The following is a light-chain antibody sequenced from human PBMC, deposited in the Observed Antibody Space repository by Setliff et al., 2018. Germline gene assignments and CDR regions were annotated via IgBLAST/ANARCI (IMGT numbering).Light chain of an antibody. CDR3: CSYAGSYTLI. J-gene: IGLJ2*01. CDR1: SSDVGGYNY. Sequence: QSVLTQPRSASGSPGQSVTISCTGTSSDVGGYNYVSWYQQHPGKAPKLMIYDVSKRPSGVPDRFSGSKSGYTASLTISGLQTEDEADYYCCSYAGSYTLIFGGGTKGTVL. V-gene: IGLV2-11*01. CDR2: DVS.